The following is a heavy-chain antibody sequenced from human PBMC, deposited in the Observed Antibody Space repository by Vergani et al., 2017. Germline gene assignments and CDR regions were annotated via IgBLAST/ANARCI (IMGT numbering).Heavy chain of an antibody. CDR3: ASGRVDGYNYYAAGDNSFDYYYGMDV. CDR1: GYTFTSYG. D-gene: IGHD5-24*01. CDR2: ISAYNGNT. Sequence: QVQLVQSGAEVKKPGASVKVSCKASGYTFTSYGISWVRQAPGQGLEWMGWISAYNGNTNYAQKFQGRVTITRDTSASTAYMELSRLRSEDTAVYYCASGRVDGYNYYAAGDNSFDYYYGMDVWGQGTTVTVSS. V-gene: IGHV1-18*01. J-gene: IGHJ6*02.